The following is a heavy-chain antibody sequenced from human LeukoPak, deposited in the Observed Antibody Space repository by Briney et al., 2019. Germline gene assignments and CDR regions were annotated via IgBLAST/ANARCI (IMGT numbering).Heavy chain of an antibody. CDR3: TRGPYSSGWYPSAFDI. V-gene: IGHV3-66*02. D-gene: IGHD6-19*01. Sequence: GGSLRLSCAASGLTVSGNHTSWVRQAPGKGLEWVSVIYSGGSTYYADSVKGRFTISRDNSKSTLYLQMNSLRAEDTAVYYCTRGPYSSGWYPSAFDIWGQGTMVTVSS. CDR1: GLTVSGNH. J-gene: IGHJ3*02. CDR2: IYSGGST.